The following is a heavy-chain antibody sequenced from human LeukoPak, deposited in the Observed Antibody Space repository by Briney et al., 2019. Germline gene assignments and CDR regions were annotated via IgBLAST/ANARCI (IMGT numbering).Heavy chain of an antibody. J-gene: IGHJ4*02. V-gene: IGHV4-34*01. CDR2: INHSGST. D-gene: IGHD2-15*01. CDR1: GGSFSGYY. CDR3: ALVVAATMVDY. Sequence: SETLSLTCAVYGGSFSGYYWIWICQPPGKGLEWIGEINHSGSTNYNPSLKSRVTISVDTSKNQFSLKLSSVTAADTAVYYCALVVAATMVDYWGQGTLVTVSS.